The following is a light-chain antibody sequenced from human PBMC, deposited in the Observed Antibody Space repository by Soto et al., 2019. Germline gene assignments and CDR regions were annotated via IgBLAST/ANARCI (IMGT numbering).Light chain of an antibody. CDR1: QSVRSN. CDR2: GAS. J-gene: IGKJ1*01. Sequence: EIVMTQAPATLSVSQGETATLSCSASQSVRSNLAWYQQTPGQSPRLLIYGASTRATGIPARFSGSGSGKQFTRNIRRLQSEEFAVYYGQQYTTWPHAWTGGKWTKLDIK. CDR3: QQYTTWPHAWT. V-gene: IGKV3-15*01.